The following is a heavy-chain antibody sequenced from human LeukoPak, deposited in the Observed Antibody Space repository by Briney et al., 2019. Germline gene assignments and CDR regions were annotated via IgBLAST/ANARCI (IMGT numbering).Heavy chain of an antibody. J-gene: IGHJ3*02. Sequence: ASETLSLTCTVSGGSISSYYWSWIRQPPGKGLEWIGYIYYSGSTNYNPSLKSRVTISVDTSKNQFSLKLSSVTAADTAVYYCARDRGCSSTSCLDAFAIWGRGTMVTVSS. CDR2: IYYSGST. V-gene: IGHV4-59*01. CDR1: GGSISSYY. D-gene: IGHD2-2*01. CDR3: ARDRGCSSTSCLDAFAI.